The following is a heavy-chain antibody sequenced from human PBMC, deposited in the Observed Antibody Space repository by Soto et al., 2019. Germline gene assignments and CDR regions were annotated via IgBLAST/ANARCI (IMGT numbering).Heavy chain of an antibody. CDR3: ARKVVIIRGWFDP. J-gene: IGHJ5*02. Sequence: QVQLQESGPGLVKPSETLSLTCTVSGGSVSSGSHYWSWIRQPPGKGLEWIGYIYYSGSTRYNPSLKSRVTISVDPSKNQLSLKLGSVTAADPAVYYCARKVVIIRGWFDPWGQGTLVTVSS. D-gene: IGHD3-3*01. V-gene: IGHV4-61*01. CDR2: IYYSGST. CDR1: GGSVSSGSHY.